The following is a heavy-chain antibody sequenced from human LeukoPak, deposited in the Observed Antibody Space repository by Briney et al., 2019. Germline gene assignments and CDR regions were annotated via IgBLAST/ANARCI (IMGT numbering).Heavy chain of an antibody. CDR1: GFTFSSYG. J-gene: IGHJ6*02. CDR2: ISYDGSNK. D-gene: IGHD3-9*01. CDR3: AKDLGFDWLSDYGMDV. V-gene: IGHV3-30*18. Sequence: GGSLRLSCAASGFTFSSYGMHWVRQAPGKGLEWVAVISYDGSNKYYADSVKGRFTISRDNSKNTLYLQMNSLRAEDTAVYYCAKDLGFDWLSDYGMDVWGQGTTVTVSS.